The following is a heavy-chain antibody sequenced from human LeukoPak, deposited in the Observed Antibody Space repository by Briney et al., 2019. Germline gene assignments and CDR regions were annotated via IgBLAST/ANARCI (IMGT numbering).Heavy chain of an antibody. CDR1: GFTFDDYG. CDR2: INWNGGNT. CDR3: ARAYSGYENYYYYYYMDV. Sequence: GGSLRLSCAASGFTFDDYGMSWVRQAPGKGLEWVSGINWNGGNTGYADSVKGRFTISRDNAKNSLYLQMNSLRAEDTALYYCARAYSGYENYYYYYYMDVWGKGTTVTVPS. J-gene: IGHJ6*03. V-gene: IGHV3-20*04. D-gene: IGHD5-12*01.